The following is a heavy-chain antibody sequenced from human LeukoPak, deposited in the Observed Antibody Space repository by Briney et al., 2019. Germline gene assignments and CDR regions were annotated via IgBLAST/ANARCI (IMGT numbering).Heavy chain of an antibody. CDR1: GFTFSSYG. CDR2: ISSGGSDR. D-gene: IGHD6-13*01. CDR3: ARQTSSWGLDY. J-gene: IGHJ4*02. V-gene: IGHV3-30*03. Sequence: PGGSLRLSCAASGFTFSSYGMHWVRQAPGKGLEWVAIISSGGSDRYYGDSVKGRFTISRDNSKNTLYLQMNSLRAEDTAVYYCARQTSSWGLDYWGQGTLVTVSS.